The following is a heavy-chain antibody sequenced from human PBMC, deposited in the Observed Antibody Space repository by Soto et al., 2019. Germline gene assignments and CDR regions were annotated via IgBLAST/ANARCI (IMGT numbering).Heavy chain of an antibody. D-gene: IGHD1-20*01. J-gene: IGHJ6*02. Sequence: EVQLLESGGGLVQPGGSLRLSCAASGFTFSSYAMSWVRQAPGKGLEWVSAISGSGGSTYYADSVKGRFTISRDNSKNTLYLQMNSLRAEDTAVYYCHSNWNAKKNPYYYYGMDVWGQGTTVTVSS. CDR1: GFTFSSYA. CDR3: HSNWNAKKNPYYYYGMDV. V-gene: IGHV3-23*01. CDR2: ISGSGGST.